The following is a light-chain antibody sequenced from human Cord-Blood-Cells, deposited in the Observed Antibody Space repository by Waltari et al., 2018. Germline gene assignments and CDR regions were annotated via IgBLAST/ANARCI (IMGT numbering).Light chain of an antibody. CDR2: DVS. CDR3: CSYAGSYTYVV. Sequence: QSALTQPRSVSGSPGQSLTIPCPGTSSDVGGYNYSSWYQQHPGKAPKLMIYDVSKRPSGVPDRFSGSKSGNTASLTISGLQAEDEADYYCCSYAGSYTYVVFGGGTKLTVL. V-gene: IGLV2-11*01. J-gene: IGLJ2*01. CDR1: SSDVGGYNY.